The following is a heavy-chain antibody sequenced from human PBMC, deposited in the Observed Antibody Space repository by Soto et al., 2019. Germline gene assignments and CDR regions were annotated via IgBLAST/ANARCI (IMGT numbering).Heavy chain of an antibody. J-gene: IGHJ6*02. V-gene: IGHV1-69*02. CDR1: GGTFSSYT. CDR3: ASDATMVRGNSMDV. Sequence: QVQLVQSGAEVKKPGSSVKVSCKASGGTFSSYTISWVRQAPGQGLEWMGRIIPILGIANYAQKFQGTVTITADKSTSTAYMELSSLRSEDTAVYYCASDATMVRGNSMDVWGQGTTVTVSS. CDR2: IIPILGIA. D-gene: IGHD3-10*01.